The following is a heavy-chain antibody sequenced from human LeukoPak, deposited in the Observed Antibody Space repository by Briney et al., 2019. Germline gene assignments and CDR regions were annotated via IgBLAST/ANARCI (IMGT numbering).Heavy chain of an antibody. CDR3: AKDLDSEEDRDGLDV. CDR2: ISYDGDIK. J-gene: IGHJ6*02. Sequence: PGRSLRISCAASGFTLSTYGIHWVRQAPGKGLKWVAVISYDGDIKYYADSVKGRFTISRDNSKNTLYLQMNSLRAEDTAVYYCAKDLDSEEDRDGLDVWGQGTTVTVSS. V-gene: IGHV3-30*18. CDR1: GFTLSTYG. D-gene: IGHD3-9*01.